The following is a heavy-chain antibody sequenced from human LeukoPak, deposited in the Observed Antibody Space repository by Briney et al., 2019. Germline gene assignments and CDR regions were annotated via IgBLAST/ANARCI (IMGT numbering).Heavy chain of an antibody. CDR2: IYYSGST. CDR1: GASISSSSYY. D-gene: IGHD6-19*01. J-gene: IGHJ4*02. CDR3: ARLSSGWYRADY. Sequence: SETLSLTCTVSGASISSSSYYWGWIRQPPGKGLEWIGSIYYSGSTYYNPSLKSRVTISVDTSKNQFSLKLSSVTAADTAVYYCARLSSGWYRADYWGQGTLVTVSS. V-gene: IGHV4-39*01.